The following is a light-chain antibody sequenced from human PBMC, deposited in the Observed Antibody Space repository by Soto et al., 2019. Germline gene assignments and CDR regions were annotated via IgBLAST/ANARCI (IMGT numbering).Light chain of an antibody. CDR2: LAS. CDR3: QQFYNTPPYT. Sequence: DTVMTQSPDSLAVSLGERATINCKSSQSVFHSPNNMNYLAWYQQKPGQPPKLIISLASTRKSGVPDRFSDSGSGRYFTLTIGSLQAEDVAVYSCQQFYNTPPYTFGQGTRLEI. J-gene: IGKJ2*01. CDR1: QSVFHSPNNMNY. V-gene: IGKV4-1*01.